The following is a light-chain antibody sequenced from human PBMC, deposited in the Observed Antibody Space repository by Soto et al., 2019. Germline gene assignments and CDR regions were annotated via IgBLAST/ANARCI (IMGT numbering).Light chain of an antibody. J-gene: IGKJ4*02. Sequence: DVQMTQSPSSLSAFVGDRVTITCRASQGIAPYLAWFQQKPGKVPKLLIYATSTLQSVVPSRFSGSGSGTEFTLTINSLQPEDVGTYYCQKYNSAPLTFGGGTKVEIK. V-gene: IGKV1-27*01. CDR3: QKYNSAPLT. CDR1: QGIAPY. CDR2: ATS.